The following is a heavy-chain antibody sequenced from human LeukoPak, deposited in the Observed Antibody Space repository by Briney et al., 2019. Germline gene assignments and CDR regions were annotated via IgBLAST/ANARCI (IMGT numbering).Heavy chain of an antibody. CDR3: ARDYYDSSGYYWTNAFDI. Sequence: GGSLRLSCAASGFTFSSYSMNWVRQAPGKGLEWVSSLSSSSSYIYYADSVKGRFTISRDNAKNSLYLQMDGLRAEDTAVYYCARDYYDSSGYYWTNAFDIWGQGTIVTVSS. D-gene: IGHD3-22*01. CDR2: LSSSSSYI. CDR1: GFTFSSYS. J-gene: IGHJ3*02. V-gene: IGHV3-21*01.